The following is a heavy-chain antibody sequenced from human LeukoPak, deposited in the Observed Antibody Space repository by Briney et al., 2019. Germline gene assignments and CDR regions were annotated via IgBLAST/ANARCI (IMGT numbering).Heavy chain of an antibody. J-gene: IGHJ5*02. CDR3: ARHAEGYCSGGSCYGVPNWFDP. Sequence: KTSETLSLTCTVSGGSISSSSYYGGWTRQPPGKGLEGIASIYYSGITYYNPSLSSQFTISVDTSNNQFSLTLSFVTAADPAVYYCARHAEGYCSGGSCYGVPNWFDPWGQGTLVTVSS. V-gene: IGHV4-39*01. CDR2: IYYSGIT. CDR1: GGSISSSSYY. D-gene: IGHD2-15*01.